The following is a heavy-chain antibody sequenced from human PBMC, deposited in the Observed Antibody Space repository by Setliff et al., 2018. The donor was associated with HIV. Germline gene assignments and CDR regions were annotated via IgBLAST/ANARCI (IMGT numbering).Heavy chain of an antibody. V-gene: IGHV3-33*01. CDR3: ARASRGGYYDSSAYAY. Sequence: GGSLRLSCAASGFTFSSYGMHWVRQAPGKGLEWVAVIWYDGSNKYYADSVKGRFTISRDDSKNTLFLQLNSLRPEDTAVYYCARASRGGYYDSSAYAYWGQGTLVTVSS. CDR2: IWYDGSNK. CDR1: GFTFSSYG. D-gene: IGHD3-22*01. J-gene: IGHJ4*02.